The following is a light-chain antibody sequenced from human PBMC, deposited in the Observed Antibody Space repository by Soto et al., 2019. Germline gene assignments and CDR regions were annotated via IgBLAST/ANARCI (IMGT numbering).Light chain of an antibody. V-gene: IGKV1-33*01. CDR1: QNINNY. CDR3: QQYENLPT. Sequence: DIQMTQSPSSLSASVGDRVTITCQASQNINNYLNWYQQKPGRAPQLLIYDASNLEAGVPSRLRGSGSGTDFTFTIRRLQPEYIATYYCQQYENLPTFGQGTRLDIK. J-gene: IGKJ5*01. CDR2: DAS.